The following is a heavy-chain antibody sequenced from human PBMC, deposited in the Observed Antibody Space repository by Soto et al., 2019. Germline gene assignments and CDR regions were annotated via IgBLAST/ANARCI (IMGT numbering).Heavy chain of an antibody. J-gene: IGHJ4*02. CDR2: IYWDDDK. D-gene: IGHD3-22*01. CDR1: GFSLTTSGVG. CDR3: AHSTRSMIVVLIFAS. V-gene: IGHV2-5*02. Sequence: QITLKESGPTLVKPTQTLTLTCTFSGFSLTTSGVGVGWIRQPPGKALEWLALIYWDDDKRYKPSLKNRLTNTKDTTKNHVVLTVTNVDPFDTATYFCAHSTRSMIVVLIFASWGQGTLVTVSS.